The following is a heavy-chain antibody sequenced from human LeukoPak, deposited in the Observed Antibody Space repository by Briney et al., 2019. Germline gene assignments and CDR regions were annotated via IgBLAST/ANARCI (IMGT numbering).Heavy chain of an antibody. CDR2: IYTRGSS. Sequence: PSETLSLTCTVSGGSISSGTYYWSWIRQPAGKGLEWIGRIYTRGSSHYNPSLKSRVTMSADTSENQFSLTLTSVTAADTAVYYCARGSCDSSGWWVDYWGQGILVTVSS. CDR1: GGSISSGTYY. V-gene: IGHV4-61*02. J-gene: IGHJ4*02. CDR3: ARGSCDSSGWWVDY. D-gene: IGHD6-19*01.